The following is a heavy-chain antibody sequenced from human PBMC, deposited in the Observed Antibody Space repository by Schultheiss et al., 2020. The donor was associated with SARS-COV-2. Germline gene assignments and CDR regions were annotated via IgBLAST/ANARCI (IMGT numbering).Heavy chain of an antibody. CDR1: GFTFSNYY. CDR2: IGTAGDT. Sequence: GGSLRLSCAASGFTFSNYYMNWVRQAPGKGLEWVSAIGTAGDTYYPGSVKGRFTISRDNSKNTLYLQMNSLRAEDTAVYYCATGEDGLLDYWVQGTLVTVSS. CDR3: ATGEDGLLDY. D-gene: IGHD2-15*01. V-gene: IGHV3-13*01. J-gene: IGHJ4*02.